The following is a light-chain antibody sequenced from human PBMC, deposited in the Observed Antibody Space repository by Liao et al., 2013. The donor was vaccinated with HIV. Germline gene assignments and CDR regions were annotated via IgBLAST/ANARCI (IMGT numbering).Light chain of an antibody. CDR3: QAWDTDTVDL. J-gene: IGLJ2*01. CDR1: KIGGIEY. Sequence: SYELTQPPSVSVSPGQTASITCSGDKIGGIEYVSWYQQKPGQSPVLVIYQDNKTPSSRIPERFSGSNSGNTATLTISGTQAVDEADYYCQAWDTDTVDLFGVRDQ. V-gene: IGLV3-1*01. CDR2: QDN.